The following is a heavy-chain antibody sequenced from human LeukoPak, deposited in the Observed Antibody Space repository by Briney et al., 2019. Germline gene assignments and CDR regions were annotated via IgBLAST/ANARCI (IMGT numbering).Heavy chain of an antibody. CDR1: GYTSSNYG. V-gene: IGHV1-18*01. CDR2: ISTHNGNT. J-gene: IGHJ5*02. CDR3: ARDVPGSIGTTARFDP. Sequence: ASVKVSCESSGYTSSNYGISWMRQAPGQGLEWMGWISTHNGNTNYAPKFQGRVTMTTDKSTSTTYMELRSLTSDDTAVYYCARDVPGSIGTTARFDPWGQGTLVTVSS. D-gene: IGHD1-1*01.